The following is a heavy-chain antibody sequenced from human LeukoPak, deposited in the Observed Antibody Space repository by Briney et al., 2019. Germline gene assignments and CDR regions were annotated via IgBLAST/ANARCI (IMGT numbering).Heavy chain of an antibody. CDR1: GFTFSTYW. CDR3: ARNENSGWGYFDY. CDR2: IKSDGSDT. J-gene: IGHJ4*02. Sequence: GGSLRLSCAASGFTFSTYWMHWVRQAPGEGLVWVSRIKSDGSDTSYADSVKGRFTISRDNAKNTLYLQMNSLRAEDTAVYYCARNENSGWGYFDYWGQGTLVTVSS. D-gene: IGHD5-12*01. V-gene: IGHV3-74*01.